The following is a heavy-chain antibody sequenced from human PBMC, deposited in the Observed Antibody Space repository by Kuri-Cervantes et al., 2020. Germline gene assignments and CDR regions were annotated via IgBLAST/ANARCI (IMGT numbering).Heavy chain of an antibody. CDR3: AREVASSGYYYRGYYFDY. V-gene: IGHV1-69*05. J-gene: IGHJ4*02. D-gene: IGHD3-22*01. CDR1: GYTFTGYY. CDR2: IIPIFDTA. Sequence: SVKVSCKASGYTFTGYYMHWVRQAPGQGLEWMGGIIPIFDTANYAQKFQGRVTITRDESTSTAYMDLSSLRSEDTAVYYCAREVASSGYYYRGYYFDYWGQGTLVTVSS.